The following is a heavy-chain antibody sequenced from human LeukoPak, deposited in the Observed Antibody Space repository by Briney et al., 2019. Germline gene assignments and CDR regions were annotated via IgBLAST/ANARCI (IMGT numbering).Heavy chain of an antibody. D-gene: IGHD3-3*01. CDR2: ISSSSSYI. V-gene: IGHV3-21*01. J-gene: IGHJ4*02. Sequence: PGGSLRLSCAASGFTFSSYSMNWVRQAPGKGLEWVSSISSSSSYIYYADSVKGRFTISRDNAKNSLYLQMNSLRAEDSAVYYCARQFYDFWSGFYTADFYFDYWGQGTLVTVSS. CDR1: GFTFSSYS. CDR3: ARQFYDFWSGFYTADFYFDY.